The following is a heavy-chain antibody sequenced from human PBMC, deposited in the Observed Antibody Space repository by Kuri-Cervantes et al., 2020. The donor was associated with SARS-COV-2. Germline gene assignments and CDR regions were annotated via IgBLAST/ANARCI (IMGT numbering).Heavy chain of an antibody. Sequence: SETLSLTCAVSGYSISSGYYWGWIRQPPGKGLEWIGSISHSGSTYYNASFKSRVTISVDTPKNQFSLKLNSVTAADTAVYYCARDRPFGVVIGGMDVWGQGTTVTVSS. CDR2: ISHSGST. V-gene: IGHV4-38-2*02. CDR3: ARDRPFGVVIGGMDV. J-gene: IGHJ6*02. D-gene: IGHD3-3*01. CDR1: GYSISSGYY.